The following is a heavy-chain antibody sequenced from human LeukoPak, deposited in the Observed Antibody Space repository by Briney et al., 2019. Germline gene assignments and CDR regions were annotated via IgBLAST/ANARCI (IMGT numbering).Heavy chain of an antibody. J-gene: IGHJ4*02. CDR2: INPNSGGT. V-gene: IGHV1-2*02. D-gene: IGHD4-23*01. CDR1: GYTFTGYY. CDR3: ARELYGDNSIEH. Sequence: ASVKVSCKASGYTFTGYYMYLVRQAPGQGLEWMGWINPNSGGTNYGQKFQGRVTMTRDTSISTAYMEVSRLRSDDTAVYYCARELYGDNSIEHWGQGTLVTVSS.